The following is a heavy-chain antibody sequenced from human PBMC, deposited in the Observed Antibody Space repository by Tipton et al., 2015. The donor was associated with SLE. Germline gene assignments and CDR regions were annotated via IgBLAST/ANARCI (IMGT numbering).Heavy chain of an antibody. J-gene: IGHJ4*02. Sequence: QVQLVQSGAEVKKPGSSVKVSCKASGGTFSSYTISWVRQAPGQGLEWMGRIIPILGIANYAQKFQGRVTITADKSTSTAYMELSSLRSEDTAVYYCARDLGSGWYGGYWGQGTLVTVSS. CDR1: GGTFSSYT. D-gene: IGHD6-19*01. CDR2: IIPILGIA. CDR3: ARDLGSGWYGGY. V-gene: IGHV1-69*09.